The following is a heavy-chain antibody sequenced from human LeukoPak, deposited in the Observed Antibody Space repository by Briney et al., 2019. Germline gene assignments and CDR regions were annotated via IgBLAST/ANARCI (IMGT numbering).Heavy chain of an antibody. J-gene: IGHJ3*02. CDR1: GFTFSSYE. V-gene: IGHV3-48*03. CDR2: ISSSGSTI. Sequence: GGSLRLSCAASGFTFSSYEMNWVRQAPGKGLEWVSYISSSGSTIYYADSVKGRFTISRDNAKNSLYLQMNSLRAEDTAIYYCARDSLYLYDYGDDGDAFDIWGQGTMVTVSS. CDR3: ARDSLYLYDYGDDGDAFDI. D-gene: IGHD4-17*01.